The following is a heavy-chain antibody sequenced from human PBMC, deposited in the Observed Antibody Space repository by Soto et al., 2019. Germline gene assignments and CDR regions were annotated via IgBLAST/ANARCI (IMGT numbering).Heavy chain of an antibody. J-gene: IGHJ4*02. CDR1: GFSLSTSGVG. CDR2: IYWDDDK. CDR3: AHELIPAAMISYFDY. D-gene: IGHD2-2*01. V-gene: IGHV2-5*02. Sequence: QITLKESGPTLVKPTQTLTLTCTFSGFSLSTSGVGVGWIRQPRGKALEWLALIYWDDDKRYSPSLKSRRTITKDTSKNQVVLTMTNMDPVDTATYYCAHELIPAAMISYFDYWGQGTLVTVSS.